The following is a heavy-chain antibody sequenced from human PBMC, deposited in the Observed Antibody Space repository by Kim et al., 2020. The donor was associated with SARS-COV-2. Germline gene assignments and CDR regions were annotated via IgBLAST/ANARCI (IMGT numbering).Heavy chain of an antibody. J-gene: IGHJ6*02. D-gene: IGHD3-10*01. CDR1: GFTFSSYE. Sequence: GGSLRLSCAASGFTFSSYEMNWVRQAPGKGLEWVSYISSSGSTIYYADSVNGRFTISRDNAKNSLYLQMNSLRAEDTAVYYCARSITMVRGVNPYYYGMDVWRQGTTVTVSS. CDR2: ISSSGSTI. CDR3: ARSITMVRGVNPYYYGMDV. V-gene: IGHV3-48*03.